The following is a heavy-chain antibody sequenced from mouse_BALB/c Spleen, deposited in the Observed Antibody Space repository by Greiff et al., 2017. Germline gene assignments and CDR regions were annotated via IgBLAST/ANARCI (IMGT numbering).Heavy chain of an antibody. CDR2: IDTSDSYT. V-gene: IGHV1-69*01. D-gene: IGHD3-3*01. CDR3: ARGGTFYFDY. Sequence: VQLQQPGAELVMPGASVKMSCKASGYTFTDYWMHWVKQRPGQGLEWIGAIDTSDSYTSYNQKFKGKATLTVDESSSTAYMQLSSLTSEDSAVYYCARGGTFYFDYWGQGTTLTVSS. J-gene: IGHJ2*01. CDR1: GYTFTDYW.